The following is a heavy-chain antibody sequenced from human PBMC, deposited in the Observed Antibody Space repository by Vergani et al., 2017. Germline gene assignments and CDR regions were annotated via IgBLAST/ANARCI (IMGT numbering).Heavy chain of an antibody. CDR3: ARHTTYTDS. Sequence: EVELVQSGPEMRKPGESLKISCKGSEYSFGNYWIGWVRQMPWEGLVWMGIIYPADSDTRYSPSFQGQVTISADKSISTAFLQWDSLKASDTALYYCARHTTYTDSWGQGTLVTVSS. V-gene: IGHV5-51*01. CDR2: IYPADSDT. CDR1: EYSFGNYW. J-gene: IGHJ4*02. D-gene: IGHD1-1*01.